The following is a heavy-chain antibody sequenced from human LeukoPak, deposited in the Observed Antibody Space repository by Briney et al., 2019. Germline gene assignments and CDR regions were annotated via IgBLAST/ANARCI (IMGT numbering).Heavy chain of an antibody. D-gene: IGHD5-24*01. Sequence: SETLSLTCTVSGGSISNYYWSWIRQPPGKGLEWIGYIHFSGSSNQNPSLKSRVTMSVDTSKNQFSLKLSSVTAADTAVYYCARHVRSGYNLLVYWGQGTLVTVSS. V-gene: IGHV4-59*08. J-gene: IGHJ4*02. CDR3: ARHVRSGYNLLVY. CDR1: GGSISNYY. CDR2: IHFSGSS.